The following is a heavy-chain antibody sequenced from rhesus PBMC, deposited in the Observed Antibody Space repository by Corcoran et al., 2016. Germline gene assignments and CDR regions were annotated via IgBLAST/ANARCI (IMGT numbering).Heavy chain of an antibody. CDR2: INGNSGTT. CDR3: ARQEVVVTKGFDL. D-gene: IGHD3-16*01. V-gene: IGHV4-80*01. CDR1: GGSFTRYW. Sequence: QAQLQASGPGLVQPSATLSLTCPVSGGSFTRYWWTWIRPPPGMGLEWIGEINGNSGTTSYNPSLESRVTISKDASKDHVSLNLKSVTAADTAVYYCARQEVVVTKGFDLWSQGILVTVSS. J-gene: IGHJ4*01.